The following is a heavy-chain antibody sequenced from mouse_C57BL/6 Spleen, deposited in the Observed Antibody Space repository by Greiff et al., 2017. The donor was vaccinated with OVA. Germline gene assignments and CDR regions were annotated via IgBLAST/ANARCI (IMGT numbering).Heavy chain of an antibody. CDR3: ARSPITTGVAPGFAY. Sequence: LQESGPELVKPGASVKISCKASGYSFTGYYMNWVKQSPEKSLEWIGEINPSTGGTTYNQKFKAKATLTVDKSSSTAYMQLKSLTSEDSAVYYCARSPITTGVAPGFAYWGQGTLVTVSA. D-gene: IGHD1-1*01. J-gene: IGHJ3*01. CDR1: GYSFTGYY. V-gene: IGHV1-42*01. CDR2: INPSTGGT.